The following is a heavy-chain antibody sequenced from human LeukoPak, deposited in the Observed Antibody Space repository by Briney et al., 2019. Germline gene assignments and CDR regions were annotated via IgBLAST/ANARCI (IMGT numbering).Heavy chain of an antibody. J-gene: IGHJ4*02. D-gene: IGHD4-23*01. Sequence: PGGSLRLSCAASGFTFTNYAMSWVRQAPGKGLEWVSGISGGGGSTYYADSVKGRFTISKDNSKNTLYLQMNSLRAEDTAVYYCAKAFGGNRYSFDHWGQGTLVTVSS. V-gene: IGHV3-23*01. CDR3: AKAFGGNRYSFDH. CDR2: ISGGGGST. CDR1: GFTFTNYA.